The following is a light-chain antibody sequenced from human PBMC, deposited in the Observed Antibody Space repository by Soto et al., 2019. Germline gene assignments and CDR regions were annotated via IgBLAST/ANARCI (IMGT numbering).Light chain of an antibody. V-gene: IGKV1-39*01. Sequence: DIQMTQSPSSLSASVGDRVTITCRASQNIRSYLNWYQQKPGKAPQLLIYATSSLQTGVPSRFNASGSGTDFSLVISDLLPEDSATYYCQQGYSSRWTSGRGTKVDIK. CDR3: QQGYSSRWT. CDR1: QNIRSY. J-gene: IGKJ1*01. CDR2: ATS.